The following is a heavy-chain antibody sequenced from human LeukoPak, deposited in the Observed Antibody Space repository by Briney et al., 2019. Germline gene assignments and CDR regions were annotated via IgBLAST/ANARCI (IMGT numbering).Heavy chain of an antibody. CDR1: GFTVSNKY. V-gene: IGHV3-48*02. CDR3: AKDLGLTIFGASNWFDP. CDR2: ISDSSSII. Sequence: PGGSLRLSCVASGFTVSNKYMSWVRQAPGKGLEWLSYISDSSSIIYYADSVKGRFTISRDNAKNSLYLEMNSLRDEDTAVYYCAKDLGLTIFGASNWFDPWGQGTLVTVSS. J-gene: IGHJ5*02. D-gene: IGHD3-3*01.